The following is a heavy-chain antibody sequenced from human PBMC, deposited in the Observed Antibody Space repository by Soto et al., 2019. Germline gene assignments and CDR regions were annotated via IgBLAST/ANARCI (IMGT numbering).Heavy chain of an antibody. CDR2: IYYSGST. J-gene: IGHJ4*02. V-gene: IGHV4-59*01. CDR1: GGSISSYY. D-gene: IGHD3-9*01. Sequence: PSETLSLTCTVSGGSISSYYWSWIRQPPGKGLEWIGYIYYSGSTNYNPSLKSRVTISVDTSKNQFSLKLSSVTAADTAVYYCARGSGRYFDWLLPPYFDYWGQGNLVTVSS. CDR3: ARGSGRYFDWLLPPYFDY.